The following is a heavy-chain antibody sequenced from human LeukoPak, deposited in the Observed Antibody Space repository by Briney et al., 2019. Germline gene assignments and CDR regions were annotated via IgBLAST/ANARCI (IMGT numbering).Heavy chain of an antibody. CDR2: IKPDGSET. V-gene: IGHV3-7*01. CDR1: GFMFTTYW. Sequence: GGSLRLSCAASGFMFTTYWMTWFRQAPGKGPEWVANIKPDGSETYYVDSVKGRFTISRDNTKSLLYLQMNSLRGEDAALYYCGGFGYEAAVDLWGQGTLVTVSS. CDR3: GGFGYEAAVDL. J-gene: IGHJ4*02. D-gene: IGHD6-13*01.